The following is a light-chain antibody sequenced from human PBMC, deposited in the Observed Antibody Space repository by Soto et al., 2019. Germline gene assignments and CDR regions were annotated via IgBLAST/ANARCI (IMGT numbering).Light chain of an antibody. V-gene: IGKV1D-12*01. CDR1: QDIGQF. CDR3: QQAKNFPLT. J-gene: IGKJ4*01. Sequence: DIQMTQSPSSVSASVGDRVTITCRASQDIGQFLAWYQYKPGKSPRLLIYAASSVPGGVPSRFSASGSGTDFILTVNSLQPEDFATYFCQQAKNFPLTFGGGTRVE. CDR2: AAS.